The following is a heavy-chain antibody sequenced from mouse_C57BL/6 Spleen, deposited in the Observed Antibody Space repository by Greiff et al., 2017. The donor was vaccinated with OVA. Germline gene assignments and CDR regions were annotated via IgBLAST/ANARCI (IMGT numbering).Heavy chain of an antibody. V-gene: IGHV1-82*01. CDR2: IYPGDGDT. Sequence: VQLQQSGPELVKPGASVKISCKASGYAFSSSWMNWVKQRPGKGLEWIGRIYPGDGDTNYNGKFKGKATLTVDQSSSTAYMQLNSLTSEDSAVYYCAGLFAYWGQGTLVTVSA. CDR1: GYAFSSSW. CDR3: AGLFAY. J-gene: IGHJ3*01. D-gene: IGHD3-1*01.